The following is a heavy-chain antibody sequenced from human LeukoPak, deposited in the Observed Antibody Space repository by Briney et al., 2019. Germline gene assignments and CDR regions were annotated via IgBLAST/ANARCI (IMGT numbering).Heavy chain of an antibody. V-gene: IGHV3-33*01. CDR3: ARFVGSDYTGSFDL. CDR2: IWYDGSNP. CDR1: GFSCSSYG. Sequence: GTYLRRSSAGSGFSCSSYGMHRVRQAPGKGLEWLGNIWYDGSNPDYVDHVKGRFTISRDNSKNTMYLQMNSLRAEDTAVYHCARFVGSDYTGSFDLWGQGTPVTVSS. D-gene: IGHD3-10*01. J-gene: IGHJ4*02.